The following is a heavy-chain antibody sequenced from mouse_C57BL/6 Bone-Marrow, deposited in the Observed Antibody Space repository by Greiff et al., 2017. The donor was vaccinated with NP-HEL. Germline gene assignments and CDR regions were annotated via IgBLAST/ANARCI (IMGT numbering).Heavy chain of an antibody. J-gene: IGHJ1*03. V-gene: IGHV1-15*01. CDR3: TRERIRGLRGSWYFDV. CDR1: GYTFTDYE. Sequence: VQLQQSGAELVWPGASVTLSCKASGYTFTDYEMHLVKQTPVHGLEWIGAIDPETGGTAYTQKFKGKAILTADKSSRTAYMELRSLTSEDSAVYYCTRERIRGLRGSWYFDVWGTGTTVSVSS. CDR2: IDPETGGT. D-gene: IGHD2-4*01.